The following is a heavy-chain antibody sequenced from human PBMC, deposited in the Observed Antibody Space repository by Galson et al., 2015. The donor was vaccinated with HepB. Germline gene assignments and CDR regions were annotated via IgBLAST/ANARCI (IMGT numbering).Heavy chain of an antibody. J-gene: IGHJ6*02. D-gene: IGHD6-6*01. CDR1: GYTFTSYG. CDR2: ISAYNGNT. CDR3: ARDWGSSSPWSYYYYYGMDV. Sequence: SVKVSCKASGYTFTSYGISWVRQAPGQGLEWMGWISAYNGNTNYAQKLQGRVTMTTDTSTSTAYMELRSLRSDDTAVYYCARDWGSSSPWSYYYYYGMDVWGQGTTVTVSS. V-gene: IGHV1-18*04.